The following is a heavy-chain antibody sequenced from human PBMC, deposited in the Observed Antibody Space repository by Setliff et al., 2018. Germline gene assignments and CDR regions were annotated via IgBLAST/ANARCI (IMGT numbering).Heavy chain of an antibody. CDR2: IIPMFGTT. Sequence: SVKVSCKASGGTFSTYAIDWVRQAPGQGLEWMGGIIPMFGTTNYARKFQSRVTITADESTITAYMELSSLRSEDTAVYYCARVRDCSGGICHRGFHHYMDVWGKGTTVTVSS. V-gene: IGHV1-69*13. CDR1: GGTFSTYA. J-gene: IGHJ6*03. CDR3: ARVRDCSGGICHRGFHHYMDV. D-gene: IGHD2-15*01.